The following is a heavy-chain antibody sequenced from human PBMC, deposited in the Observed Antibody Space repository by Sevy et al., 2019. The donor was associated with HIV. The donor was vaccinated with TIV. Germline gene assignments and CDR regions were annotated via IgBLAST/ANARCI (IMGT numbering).Heavy chain of an antibody. CDR2: ITWNSGSV. J-gene: IGHJ4*02. CDR1: GFSFDDYA. D-gene: IGHD6-13*01. Sequence: GGSLRLSCAASGFSFDDYAMHWVRQCPGKGLEWVSGITWNSGSVGYADSVKGRFTISRDNAKNSLYLQMSNLRPEDTALYYCAKDNVGYSSGWYFYFDFWGQGTLVTVS. CDR3: AKDNVGYSSGWYFYFDF. V-gene: IGHV3-9*01.